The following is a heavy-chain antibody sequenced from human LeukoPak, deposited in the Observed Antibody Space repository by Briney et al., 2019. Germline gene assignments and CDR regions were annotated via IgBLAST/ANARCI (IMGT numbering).Heavy chain of an antibody. V-gene: IGHV1-18*01. J-gene: IGHJ4*02. Sequence: ASVKVSCKASGYTFTSYGISRVRQAPGQGLEWMGWISAYNGNTNYAQKLQGRVTMTTDTSTSTAYMELRSLRSDDTAVYYCARGSDTLVVRGVSLFDYWGQGTLVTVSS. CDR2: ISAYNGNT. CDR3: ARGSDTLVVRGVSLFDY. D-gene: IGHD3-10*01. CDR1: GYTFTSYG.